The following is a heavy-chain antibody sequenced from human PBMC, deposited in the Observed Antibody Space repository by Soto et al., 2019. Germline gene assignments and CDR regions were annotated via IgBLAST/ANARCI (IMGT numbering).Heavy chain of an antibody. D-gene: IGHD6-13*01. J-gene: IGHJ5*02. CDR1: GYTFTSYG. Sequence: ASVKVSCKAPGYTFTSYGISWVRQAPGQGLEWMGWISAYNGNTNYAQKLQGRVTMTTDTSTSTAYMELRSLRSDDTAVYYGARVRFRALVLPGKKTNWFDPWGQGTLVTVSS. CDR2: ISAYNGNT. CDR3: ARVRFRALVLPGKKTNWFDP. V-gene: IGHV1-18*01.